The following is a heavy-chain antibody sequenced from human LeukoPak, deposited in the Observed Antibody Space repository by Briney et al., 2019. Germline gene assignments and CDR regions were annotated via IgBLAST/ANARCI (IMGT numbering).Heavy chain of an antibody. CDR1: GLTFGNAW. CDR3: TTYRYSYGSTGYSYSDY. Sequence: GGSRRLSCAASGLTFGNAWMSWVRQAPGKGLEWVARTTSKTSGEATDYAAPVRGRFTISRDDSKATLYLQMDSLETEDTAIYYCTTYRYSYGSTGYSYSDYWGQGILVTVSS. V-gene: IGHV3-15*01. D-gene: IGHD3-22*01. CDR2: TTSKTSGEAT. J-gene: IGHJ4*02.